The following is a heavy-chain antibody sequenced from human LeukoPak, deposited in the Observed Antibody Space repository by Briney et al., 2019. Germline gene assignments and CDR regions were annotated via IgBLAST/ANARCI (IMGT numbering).Heavy chain of an antibody. Sequence: SQTLSLTCTVSGGSISSGDYYWSWIRQPPGKGLEWIGYIYYSGSTYYNPSLKSRVTISVDTSKNQFSLKLSSVTAADTAVYYCAGVGDYYDRRAFDIWGQGTMVTVSS. J-gene: IGHJ3*02. V-gene: IGHV4-30-4*01. CDR2: IYYSGST. D-gene: IGHD3-22*01. CDR1: GGSISSGDYY. CDR3: AGVGDYYDRRAFDI.